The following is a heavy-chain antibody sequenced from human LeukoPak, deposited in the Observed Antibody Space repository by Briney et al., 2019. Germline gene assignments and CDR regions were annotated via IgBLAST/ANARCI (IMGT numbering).Heavy chain of an antibody. J-gene: IGHJ3*02. CDR1: GFSLIDYY. D-gene: IGHD3-22*01. CDR3: ARHYYDKSGYYLTREPFDI. V-gene: IGHV3-11*04. Sequence: GGSLRLSCAASGFSLIDYYMSWIRQAPGKGLEWISSITGSGSTIYYADSVKGRFTIARDNAKNSLYLQMNSLRAEDTAVYYCARHYYDKSGYYLTREPFDIWGQGTVVIVSS. CDR2: ITGSGSTI.